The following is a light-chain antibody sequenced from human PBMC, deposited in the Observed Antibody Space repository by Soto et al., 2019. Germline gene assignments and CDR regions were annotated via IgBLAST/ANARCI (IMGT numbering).Light chain of an antibody. Sequence: ILLTESPCTLALSPGERATLSCRASQSVPRSYLAWYQQRPGQAPSLLIYGTSTRAAGIPDRFSGSGSGTDFTLTISRLEPEDFSVFYCQQYGISITFGQGTRLEIK. CDR1: QSVPRSY. CDR3: QQYGISIT. V-gene: IGKV3-20*01. J-gene: IGKJ5*01. CDR2: GTS.